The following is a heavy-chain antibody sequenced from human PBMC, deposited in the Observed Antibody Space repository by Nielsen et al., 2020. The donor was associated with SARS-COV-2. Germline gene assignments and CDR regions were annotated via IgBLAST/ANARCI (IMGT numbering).Heavy chain of an antibody. J-gene: IGHJ3*02. CDR3: ARLRSSSWYGDAFDI. V-gene: IGHV2-5*02. CDR2: IYWDDDK. CDR1: GFSLSTSGVG. D-gene: IGHD6-13*01. Sequence: SGPTLVKPPQTLTLTCTFSGFSLSTSGVGVGWIRQPPGKALEWLALIYWDDDKRYSPSLKSRLTITKDTSKNQVVLTMTNMDPVDTATYYCARLRSSSWYGDAFDIWGQGTMVTVSS.